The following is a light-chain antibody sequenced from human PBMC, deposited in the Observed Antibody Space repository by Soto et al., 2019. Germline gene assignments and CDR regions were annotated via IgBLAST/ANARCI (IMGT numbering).Light chain of an antibody. Sequence: IRMTQSPASLYAYVGDRVTITFQASQNINNYLNWYQQKPGRAPKLLIYDASNLEAGAPSRFRGSGSGTDFTFTISRLQPEDIATYYCQQYENLPTFGQGTRLETK. CDR2: DAS. CDR3: QQYENLPT. CDR1: QNINNY. J-gene: IGKJ5*01. V-gene: IGKV1-33*01.